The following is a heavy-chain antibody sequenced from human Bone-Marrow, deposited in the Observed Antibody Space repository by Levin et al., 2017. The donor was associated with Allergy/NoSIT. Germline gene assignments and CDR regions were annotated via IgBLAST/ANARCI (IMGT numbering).Heavy chain of an antibody. CDR1: GYTFKDYY. CDR3: ARGAPRFVLVTAFPFDY. J-gene: IGHJ4*02. D-gene: IGHD2-21*02. Sequence: ASVKVSCKTSGYTFKDYYIHWVRQAPGQGFEWMGWSNPNSGGINYAQKFEGRVTMTRNTSINTAYMDLHRLTYDDTAVYYCARGAPRFVLVTAFPFDYWAQGTLVTVSS. CDR2: SNPNSGGI. V-gene: IGHV1-2*02.